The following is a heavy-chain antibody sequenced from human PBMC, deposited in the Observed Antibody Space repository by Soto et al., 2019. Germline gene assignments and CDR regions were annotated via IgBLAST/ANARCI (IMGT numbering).Heavy chain of an antibody. CDR1: GGSFSGYY. CDR3: ARAAQQQLVLGV. Sequence: SETLSLTCAVYGGSFSGYYWSWIRQPPGKGLEWIGEINHSGSTNYNPSLKSRVTISVDKSKNQFSLKLSSVTAADTAVYHCARAAQQQLVLGVWGQGTTVTVSS. D-gene: IGHD6-13*01. CDR2: INHSGST. V-gene: IGHV4-34*01. J-gene: IGHJ6*02.